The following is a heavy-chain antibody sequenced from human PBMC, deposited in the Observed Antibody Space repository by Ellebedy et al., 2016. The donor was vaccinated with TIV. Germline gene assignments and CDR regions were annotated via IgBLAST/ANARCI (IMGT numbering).Heavy chain of an antibody. V-gene: IGHV1-46*01. D-gene: IGHD2-2*01. CDR2: INPSGGST. CDR3: ARDFPTGYCSSTSCYRSHLLDY. J-gene: IGHJ4*02. Sequence: AASVKVSCKASGYTFTSYYMHWVRQAPGQGLEWMGIINPSGGSTSYAQKFQGRVTMTRDTSTSTVYMELSSLRSEDTAVYYCARDFPTGYCSSTSCYRSHLLDYWGQGTLVTVSS. CDR1: GYTFTSYY.